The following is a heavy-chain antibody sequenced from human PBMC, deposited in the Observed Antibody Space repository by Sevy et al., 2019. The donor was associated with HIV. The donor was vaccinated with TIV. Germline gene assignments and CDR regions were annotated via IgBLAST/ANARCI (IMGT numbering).Heavy chain of an antibody. J-gene: IGHJ5*02. CDR3: ARGGKRSIVVVPAANNWFDP. CDR1: GGSISSYY. Sequence: SETLSLTCTVSGGSISSYYWSWIRQPPGKGLEWIGYIYYSGSTNSNPSLKRRVTISVDTSKNQFSLKLSSVTAADTAVYYCARGGKRSIVVVPAANNWFDPWGQGTLVTVSS. CDR2: IYYSGST. V-gene: IGHV4-59*01. D-gene: IGHD2-2*01.